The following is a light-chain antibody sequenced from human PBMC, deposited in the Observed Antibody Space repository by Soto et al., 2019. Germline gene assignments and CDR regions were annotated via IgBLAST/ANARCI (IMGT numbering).Light chain of an antibody. CDR1: QSLLYSDGKTF. J-gene: IGKJ4*01. CDR2: EVS. Sequence: VVMTQSPLSLPVTLGRPASVSCRSSQSLLYSDGKTFLTWFHQRPGQAPRRLIYEVSNRDSGVPDRFSGSGSGTDFTLKISRVEAEDVGLYYCMQGTHWPLTFGGGTKVDIK. CDR3: MQGTHWPLT. V-gene: IGKV2-30*01.